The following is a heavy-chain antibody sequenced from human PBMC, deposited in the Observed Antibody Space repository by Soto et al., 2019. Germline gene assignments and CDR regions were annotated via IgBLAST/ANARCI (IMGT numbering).Heavy chain of an antibody. CDR1: GLTFSNYA. V-gene: IGHV3-30*18. J-gene: IGHJ6*02. CDR3: AKCRDRYHYYHAMDV. Sequence: QVQLVESGGGVVQPGRSLRLSCADSGLTFSNYAMHWVRQAPGKGLEWVALISDDGSDEYYADSVKGRFTISRDNSKNTLYLQMNSLRAEDTAVYYCAKCRDRYHYYHAMDVWGQGTTVTVSS. CDR2: ISDDGSDE. D-gene: IGHD2-15*01.